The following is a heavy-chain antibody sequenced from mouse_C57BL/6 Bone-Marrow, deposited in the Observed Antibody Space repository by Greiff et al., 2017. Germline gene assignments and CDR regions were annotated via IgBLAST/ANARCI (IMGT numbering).Heavy chain of an antibody. Sequence: EVQLQQSGAELVRPGASVKLSCTASGFNIKDDYMHWVKQRPEQGLEWIGWIDPENGDTEYASKFQGKATITADTSSNTAYLQLSSLTSEDTAVYYCTTLYDYDLLTFAYWGQGTLVTVSA. J-gene: IGHJ3*01. D-gene: IGHD2-4*01. V-gene: IGHV14-4*01. CDR1: GFNIKDDY. CDR3: TTLYDYDLLTFAY. CDR2: IDPENGDT.